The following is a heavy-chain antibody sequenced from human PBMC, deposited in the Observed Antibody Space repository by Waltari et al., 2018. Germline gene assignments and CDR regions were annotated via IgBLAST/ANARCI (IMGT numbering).Heavy chain of an antibody. CDR1: GGSISSSSYF. J-gene: IGHJ6*02. V-gene: IGHV4-39*01. Sequence: QMQLQESGPGLVKPSETLSLTCTVSGGSISSSSYFWAWIRQPPGKGLEWIGSFYDGGDTYYNPSLKSRVTISVDKSKNQFSLNLSSVTTADTSVYYCAREKVAALYGMDVWGQGTTVIVSS. CDR3: AREKVAALYGMDV. CDR2: FYDGGDT. D-gene: IGHD6-25*01.